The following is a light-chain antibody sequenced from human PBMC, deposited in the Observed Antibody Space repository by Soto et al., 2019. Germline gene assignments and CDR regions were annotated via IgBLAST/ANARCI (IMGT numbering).Light chain of an antibody. CDR3: QQYNNWPFPSWT. J-gene: IGKJ1*01. CDR1: QSVSSN. Sequence: EIVMTQSPATLSVSPGERATLSCRASQSVSSNLAWYQQKPGQAPRLLIYGASTRATGIPARFSGSGSGTEFTLPISSLQSEDFAVYYCQQYNNWPFPSWTFVQGTKVEIK. V-gene: IGKV3-15*01. CDR2: GAS.